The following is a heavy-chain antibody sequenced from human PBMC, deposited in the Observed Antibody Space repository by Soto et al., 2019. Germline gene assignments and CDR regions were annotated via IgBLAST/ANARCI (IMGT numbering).Heavy chain of an antibody. J-gene: IGHJ4*02. CDR2: IYWNDDR. CDR1: GFSLSTSGVG. V-gene: IGHV2-5*01. D-gene: IGHD3-22*01. CDR3: AHEAGYYDSSVYYTY. Sequence: QITLKESGPTLVKPTQTLTLTCTCSGFSLSTSGVGVGWIRQPPGKALKWLALIYWNDDRRYSPSLKSRLTITKDTSKNQVVLTMTNMDPVDTATYYCAHEAGYYDSSVYYTYWGQGTLVTVSS.